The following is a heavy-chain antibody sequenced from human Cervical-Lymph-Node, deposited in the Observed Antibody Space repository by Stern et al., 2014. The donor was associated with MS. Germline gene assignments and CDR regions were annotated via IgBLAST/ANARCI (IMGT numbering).Heavy chain of an antibody. V-gene: IGHV3-11*01. CDR1: GFTLSGHY. J-gene: IGHJ4*02. Sequence: VHLGESGGDLAKPGGSLRLSCAASGFTLSGHYMTWIRQAPGKGLEWISSISSTVYTIYYADSVKGQFPISRDSAKNLLYLQLNSLRAEDTAVYYCARGDNVGYGYGLDYWGQGTLVTVSS. CDR3: ARGDNVGYGYGLDY. D-gene: IGHD2-2*03. CDR2: ISSTVYTI.